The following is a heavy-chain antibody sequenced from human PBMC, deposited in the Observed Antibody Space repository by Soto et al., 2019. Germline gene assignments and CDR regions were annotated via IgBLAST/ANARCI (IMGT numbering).Heavy chain of an antibody. CDR1: GFTFSSYG. CDR3: ANQIQTGH. Sequence: QVQLVESGGGVVQPGTSLGLSCAASGFTFSSYGMHWVRKAPGKGLAWVAVISHDGSTKYYADSVKGRFTISRDNSKNTLYLQMNSLRVEDTAVYYCANQIQTGHWGQGTLVIVSS. CDR2: ISHDGSTK. J-gene: IGHJ4*02. V-gene: IGHV3-30*18. D-gene: IGHD5-18*01.